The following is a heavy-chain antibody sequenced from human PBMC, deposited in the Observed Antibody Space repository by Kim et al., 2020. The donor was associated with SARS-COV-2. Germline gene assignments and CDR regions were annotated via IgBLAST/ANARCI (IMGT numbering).Heavy chain of an antibody. J-gene: IGHJ4*02. V-gene: IGHV3-23*01. CDR1: GFTFSSYA. CDR3: AKVLDYYYDSSGYYDY. D-gene: IGHD3-22*01. Sequence: GGSLRLSCAASGFTFSSYAMSWVRQAPGKGLEWVSAISGSGGSTYYADSVKGRFTISRDNSKNTLYLQMNSLRAEDTAVYYCAKVLDYYYDSSGYYDYWGQGTLVTVSS. CDR2: ISGSGGST.